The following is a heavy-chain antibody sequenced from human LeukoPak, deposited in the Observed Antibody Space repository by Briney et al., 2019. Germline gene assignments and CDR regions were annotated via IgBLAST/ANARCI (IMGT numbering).Heavy chain of an antibody. Sequence: GGSLRLSCAASEFTFNNYAMSWVRQAPGKGLEWVSVISGSGGSTYYADSVKGRFTISRDNSKNTLYLQMNSLRAEDTAVYYCAKPLAAAGTSFDYWGQGTLVTVSS. CDR2: ISGSGGST. V-gene: IGHV3-23*01. J-gene: IGHJ4*02. D-gene: IGHD6-13*01. CDR3: AKPLAAAGTSFDY. CDR1: EFTFNNYA.